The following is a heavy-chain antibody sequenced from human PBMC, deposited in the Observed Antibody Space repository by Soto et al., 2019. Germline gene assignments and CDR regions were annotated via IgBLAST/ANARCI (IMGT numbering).Heavy chain of an antibody. Sequence: GGSLRLPCAACEFPCSSYEMTWFRQPPGRGLEWVSAISGSAGTFYATSVKGRFTISRDNSKNTLYRQMNSLRAEDTAVYYCAQGSIMAYAKAYYFDYWGQGTLVTVSS. D-gene: IGHD2-8*01. CDR3: AQGSIMAYAKAYYFDY. CDR1: EFPCSSYE. J-gene: IGHJ4*02. V-gene: IGHV3-23*01. CDR2: ISGSAGT.